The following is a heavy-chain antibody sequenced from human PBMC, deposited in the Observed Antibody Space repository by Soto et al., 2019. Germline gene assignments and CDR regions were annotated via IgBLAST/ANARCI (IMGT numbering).Heavy chain of an antibody. J-gene: IGHJ4*02. Sequence: QVQLQESGPGLVKSSETLSLTCTVSSGSVSSGSSYWSWIRQPPGKGMEWLGYIYYSGSTNYNPSLKSRVTISADTSKNQFSLKLSSVTAADTAVYYCARGGGVTATFDYWGQGTLVTVSS. CDR1: SGSVSSGSSY. CDR2: IYYSGST. V-gene: IGHV4-61*01. CDR3: ARGGGVTATFDY. D-gene: IGHD5-18*01.